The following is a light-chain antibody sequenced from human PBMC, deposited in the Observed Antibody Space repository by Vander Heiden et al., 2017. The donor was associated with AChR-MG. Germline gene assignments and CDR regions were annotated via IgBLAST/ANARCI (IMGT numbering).Light chain of an antibody. CDR2: DVS. J-gene: IGLJ3*02. CDR1: SSDVGGYDY. V-gene: IGLV2-14*03. Sequence: QSALTQPASVAGSPGQSITISCTGNSSDVGGYDYVTCDQQHPGKAPKLMIYDVSKRPSGVSNRFSGSKSGNTASLTISGLQAEDEADYFCSSYTSTSTLWVFGGGTKVTVL. CDR3: SSYTSTSTLWV.